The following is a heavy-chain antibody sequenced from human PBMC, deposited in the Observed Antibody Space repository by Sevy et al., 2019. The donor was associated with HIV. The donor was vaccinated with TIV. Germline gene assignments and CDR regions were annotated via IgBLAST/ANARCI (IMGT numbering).Heavy chain of an antibody. V-gene: IGHV3-66*01. CDR2: IYSDGKT. CDR1: GFTVSRNY. D-gene: IGHD6-19*01. J-gene: IGHJ4*02. CDR3: AGWSSAWTLFDY. Sequence: GGSLRLSCAASGFTVSRNYMSWVRQAPGKGLEWVSVIYSDGKTFYADSVQDRFTNSRDNSKNTLDLQMNSLRAEDTAVYYCAGWSSAWTLFDYWGQGTLVTVSS.